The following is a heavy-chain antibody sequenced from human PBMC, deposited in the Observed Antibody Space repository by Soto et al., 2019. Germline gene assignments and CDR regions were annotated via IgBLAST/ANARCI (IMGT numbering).Heavy chain of an antibody. D-gene: IGHD2-21*01. V-gene: IGHV3-23*01. CDR1: GFTFRDYG. CDR3: AKDVFADSKPFDY. Sequence: EEQLLESGGGLVQPGGSLRLSCAVSGFTFRDYGMSWVRQAPGQGLEWVPAISGRGHRTYYADSVKGRFTISRDNSKNTLYLQMNTLRAEDTATYYCAKDVFADSKPFDYWGQGTLVTVSS. J-gene: IGHJ4*02. CDR2: ISGRGHRT.